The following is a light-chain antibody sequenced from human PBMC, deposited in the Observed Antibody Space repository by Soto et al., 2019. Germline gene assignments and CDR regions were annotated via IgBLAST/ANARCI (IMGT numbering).Light chain of an antibody. CDR3: QQYNSSPWT. CDR2: KAS. CDR1: QSISSW. Sequence: DIQMTQSPSTLSASVGDRVAITCRASQSISSWLAWYQQKPGKAPKVMIYKASSLESGVPSRFSGSGSGTEFTLTISSLQPDDFATYYCQQYNSSPWTFGQGTEVEMK. J-gene: IGKJ1*01. V-gene: IGKV1-5*03.